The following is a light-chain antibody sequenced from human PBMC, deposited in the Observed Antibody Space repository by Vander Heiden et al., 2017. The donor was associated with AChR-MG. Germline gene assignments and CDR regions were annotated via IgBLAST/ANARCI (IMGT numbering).Light chain of an antibody. CDR3: SSYTHTSWV. Sequence: QSALTQPPSASGSTGQSVTISCTGTSSDIGLYDYVSWYQQHPGKAPQLIIYEVTERPSGVPDRFSGSKSGNTASLTVSGLQAEDEADYYCSSYTHTSWVFGGGTKLSVL. CDR2: EVT. CDR1: SSDIGLYDY. V-gene: IGLV2-8*01. J-gene: IGLJ3*02.